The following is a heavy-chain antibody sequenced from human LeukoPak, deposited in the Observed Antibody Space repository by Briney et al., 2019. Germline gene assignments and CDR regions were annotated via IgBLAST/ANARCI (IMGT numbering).Heavy chain of an antibody. D-gene: IGHD2-2*01. CDR3: AKIVVPAAYYFYGMDI. J-gene: IGHJ6*02. CDR1: GFTFSRYY. CDR2: VSGNGLKT. V-gene: IGHV3-23*01. Sequence: GGSLRLSCAASGFTFSRYYMAWVRQTPGKGLVWVSGVSGNGLKTFYADSVKGRFTISRDNSKKTVDLQMNNLRVEDSAIFYCAKIVVPAAYYFYGMDIWGPGTTVTVSS.